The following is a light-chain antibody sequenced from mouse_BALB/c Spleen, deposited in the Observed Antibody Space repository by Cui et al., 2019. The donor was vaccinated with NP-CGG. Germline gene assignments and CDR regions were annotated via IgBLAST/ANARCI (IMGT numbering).Light chain of an antibody. Sequence: QAVVTQESALTTSPGETVTLTCRSSTGAVTTSNYANWVQEKPDHLFTGLIGGTNNRPPGVPARFSGFLIGDKAAFTITGAQTEDEAIYFCALWYSNHWVFGGGTKLTVL. CDR2: GTN. J-gene: IGLJ1*01. CDR1: TGAVTTSNY. CDR3: ALWYSNHWV. V-gene: IGLV1*01.